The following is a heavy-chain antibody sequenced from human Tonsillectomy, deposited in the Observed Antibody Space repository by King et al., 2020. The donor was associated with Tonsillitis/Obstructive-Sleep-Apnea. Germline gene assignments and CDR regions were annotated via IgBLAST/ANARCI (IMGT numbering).Heavy chain of an antibody. D-gene: IGHD2-8*01. J-gene: IGHJ3*02. CDR2: IYYSGGT. Sequence: VQLQESGPGLVKPSETLSLTCIVSGGSISSYYWSWIRQPPGKGLECIGYIYYSGGTNYNPSLKSRVTISVGTSKNQFSLKLSSVTAADTAVYYCAREGAVMNAFDIWGQGTMVTVSS. CDR3: AREGAVMNAFDI. V-gene: IGHV4-59*01. CDR1: GGSISSYY.